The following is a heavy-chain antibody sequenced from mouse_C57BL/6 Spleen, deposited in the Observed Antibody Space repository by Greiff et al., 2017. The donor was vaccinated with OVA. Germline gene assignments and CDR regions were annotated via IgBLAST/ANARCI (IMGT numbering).Heavy chain of an antibody. CDR2: ISSGRSTI. CDR1: GFPFSDYG. J-gene: IGHJ3*01. CDR3: AIYYDYDGEFAY. V-gene: IGHV5-17*01. Sequence: EVKLVESGGGLVKPGGSLKLSCAASGFPFSDYGMHWVRQAPAKGLEWVAYISSGRSTIYYADTVKGRFTISRDNAKNTLFLQMTSLRSEDTAMYYCAIYYDYDGEFAYWGQGTLVTVSA. D-gene: IGHD2-4*01.